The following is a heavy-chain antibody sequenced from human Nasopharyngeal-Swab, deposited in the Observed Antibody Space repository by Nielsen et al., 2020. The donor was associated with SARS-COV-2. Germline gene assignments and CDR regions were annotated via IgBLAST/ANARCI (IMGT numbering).Heavy chain of an antibody. D-gene: IGHD3-3*01. CDR3: AKITADYDFWSHQYYYYMDV. Sequence: GGSLRLSCAASGFSFSSYAMSWVRQAPGKGLEWVSAISGSGVSTYYADSVKGRFTISRDNAKNSLFLQMSTLRAEDTAVYYCAKITADYDFWSHQYYYYMDVWGKGTTVTVSS. V-gene: IGHV3-23*01. CDR1: GFSFSSYA. J-gene: IGHJ6*03. CDR2: ISGSGVST.